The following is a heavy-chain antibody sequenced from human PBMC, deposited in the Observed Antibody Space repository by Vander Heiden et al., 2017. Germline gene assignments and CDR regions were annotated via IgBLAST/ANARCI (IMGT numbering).Heavy chain of an antibody. CDR1: GFTFSSYA. J-gene: IGHJ4*02. D-gene: IGHD3-9*01. Sequence: EVQLFGSGGGLVQPGRSLRLSCAASGFTFSSYAMSWVRQARGKGLEWVSAISGSGGSTYYADSVKGRFTISRDNSKNTLYLQMNSLRVEDTAVYYCAKGSTLRYFDYWGQGTLVTVSS. CDR2: ISGSGGST. CDR3: AKGSTLRYFDY. V-gene: IGHV3-23*01.